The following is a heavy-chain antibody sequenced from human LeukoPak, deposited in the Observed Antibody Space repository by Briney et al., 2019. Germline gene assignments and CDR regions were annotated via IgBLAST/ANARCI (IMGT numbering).Heavy chain of an antibody. V-gene: IGHV1-18*01. CDR2: VSAYNGNT. D-gene: IGHD6-13*01. J-gene: IGHJ6*02. Sequence: ASVKVSCKASGYTFTSYGISWVRQAPGQGLEWMGWVSAYNGNTNYAQKLQGRVTMTTDTSTSTAYMELRSLRSDDTAVCYCASGAAAGSYYYCGMDVWGQGTTVTVSS. CDR3: ASGAAAGSYYYCGMDV. CDR1: GYTFTSYG.